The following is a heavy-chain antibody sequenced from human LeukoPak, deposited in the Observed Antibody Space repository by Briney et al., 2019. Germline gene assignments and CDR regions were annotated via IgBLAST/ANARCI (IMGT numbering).Heavy chain of an antibody. V-gene: IGHV1-8*01. CDR1: GYTFTSYD. J-gene: IGHJ6*02. CDR2: MNPNSGNT. Sequence: GSVKVSCKASGYTFTSYDINWVRQATGQGLEWMGWMNPNSGNTGYAQKCQGRVTMTRNTSISTAYMELSSLRSEETAVYYCARSVDTAMDYYYYGMDVWGQGTTVTVSS. D-gene: IGHD5-18*01. CDR3: ARSVDTAMDYYYYGMDV.